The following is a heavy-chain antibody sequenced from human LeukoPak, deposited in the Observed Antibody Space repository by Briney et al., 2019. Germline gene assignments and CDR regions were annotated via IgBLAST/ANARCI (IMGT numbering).Heavy chain of an antibody. CDR3: AREGPGYCSGGSCYPDDGDGHGMDV. J-gene: IGHJ6*02. CDR2: IKQDGSEK. CDR1: GFTFSSYW. Sequence: GGSLRLSCAASGFTFSSYWMSWVRQAPGKGLEWVANIKQDGSEKYYVDSVKGRFTISRDNAKNSLYLQMNSLRAEDTAVYYCAREGPGYCSGGSCYPDDGDGHGMDVWGQGTTATVSS. V-gene: IGHV3-7*01. D-gene: IGHD2-15*01.